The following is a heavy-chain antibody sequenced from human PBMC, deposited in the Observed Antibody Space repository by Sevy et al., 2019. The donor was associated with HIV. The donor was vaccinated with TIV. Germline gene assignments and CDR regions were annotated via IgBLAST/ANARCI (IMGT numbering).Heavy chain of an antibody. CDR2: ISSSSSTI. J-gene: IGHJ3*02. D-gene: IGHD3-3*01. CDR3: ARDRDTIFGMVTHAPDAFDI. V-gene: IGHV3-48*02. CDR1: GFTFSSYS. Sequence: GGSLRLSCAASGFTFSSYSMNWVRQAPGKGLEWVSYISSSSSTIYYADSVKGRFTISRDNAKNSLYLQMNSLRDEDTAVYYCARDRDTIFGMVTHAPDAFDIWGQGTMVTVSS.